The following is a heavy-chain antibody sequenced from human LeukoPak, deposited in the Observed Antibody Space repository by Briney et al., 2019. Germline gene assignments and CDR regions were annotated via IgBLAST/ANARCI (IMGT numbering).Heavy chain of an antibody. CDR3: ARAGSGSPVDY. D-gene: IGHD3-10*01. V-gene: IGHV4-34*01. J-gene: IGHJ4*02. CDR1: GGSFSGYY. CDR2: INHSGST. Sequence: SETLSLTCAVYGGSFSGYYWSWIRQPPGKGLEWIGEINHSGSTNYNPSLKSRVTMSVDTSKNQFSLKLSSVTAADTAVYYCARAGSGSPVDYWGQGTLVTVSS.